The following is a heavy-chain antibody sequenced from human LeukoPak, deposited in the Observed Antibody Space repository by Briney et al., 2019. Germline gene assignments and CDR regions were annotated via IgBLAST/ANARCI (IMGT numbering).Heavy chain of an antibody. CDR1: QFTFSDYG. Sequence: GGSLKLSCAASQFTFSDYGMSWVRQGPGKGLEWVSFISGTGRSTYYADSVKGRFTISRDNSKSSLFLQMNSLRTEDTALYYCARDHVYGGADYWGQGTLVTVSS. V-gene: IGHV3-43*02. J-gene: IGHJ4*02. CDR2: ISGTGRST. CDR3: ARDHVYGGADY. D-gene: IGHD5/OR15-5a*01.